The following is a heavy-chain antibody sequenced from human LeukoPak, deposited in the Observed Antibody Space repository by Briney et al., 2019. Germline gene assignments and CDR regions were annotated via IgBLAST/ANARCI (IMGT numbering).Heavy chain of an antibody. CDR3: ARSVGGGGSCYPDY. D-gene: IGHD2-15*01. CDR2: ISSSSSYT. CDR1: GFTLSDYY. J-gene: IGHJ4*02. Sequence: GGSLRLSCAASGFTLSDYYMSWMRQAPGKGLEWVSYISSSSSYTNYADSVKGRFTISRDNAKNSLYLQMNSLRAEDTAVYYCARSVGGGGSCYPDYWGEGNLVTVSS. V-gene: IGHV3-11*03.